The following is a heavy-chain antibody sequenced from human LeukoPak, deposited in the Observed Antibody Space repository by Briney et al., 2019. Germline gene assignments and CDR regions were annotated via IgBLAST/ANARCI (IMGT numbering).Heavy chain of an antibody. D-gene: IGHD2-2*01. CDR3: ATGGLRYCSSTSCLGY. Sequence: SETLPLTCAVYGGSFSGYYWSWIRQPPGKGLEWIGYIYYSGSTSYNPSLRSRVTMSVDTSKKFFSLHMTSVTAADTAVYYCATGGLRYCSSTSCLGYWGQGTLVTVAS. CDR2: IYYSGST. J-gene: IGHJ4*02. CDR1: GGSFSGYY. V-gene: IGHV4-59*01.